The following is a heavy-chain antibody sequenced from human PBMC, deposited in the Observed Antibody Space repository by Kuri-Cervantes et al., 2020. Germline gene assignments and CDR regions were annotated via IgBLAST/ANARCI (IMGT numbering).Heavy chain of an antibody. D-gene: IGHD5-12*01. Sequence: GGSLRLSCAASGFTFSSYAMHWIRQAPGKGLEWVAVISYDGSNKYYADSVKGRFTISRDNSKNTLYLQMNSLRAEDTAVYYCARMAGVATISRFWYFDLWGRGTLVTVSS. CDR3: ARMAGVATISRFWYFDL. CDR1: GFTFSSYA. V-gene: IGHV3-30-3*01. CDR2: ISYDGSNK. J-gene: IGHJ2*01.